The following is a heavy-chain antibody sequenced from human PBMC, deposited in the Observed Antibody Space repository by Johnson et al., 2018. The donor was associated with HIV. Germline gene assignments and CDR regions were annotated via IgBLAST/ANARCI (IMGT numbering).Heavy chain of an antibody. CDR2: ISYDGSNK. CDR3: SSGDVFNI. J-gene: IGHJ3*02. Sequence: QVQLVESGGGVVQPGRSLRLSCAASGFTFSSYAMHWVRQAPGKGLEWVAVISYDGSNKYYADSVKGRFTISRDNSKNTLYLQMNSLRAEDTGVYYCSSGDVFNIWGQGTMVTVSS. CDR1: GFTFSSYA. D-gene: IGHD6-19*01. V-gene: IGHV3-30-3*01.